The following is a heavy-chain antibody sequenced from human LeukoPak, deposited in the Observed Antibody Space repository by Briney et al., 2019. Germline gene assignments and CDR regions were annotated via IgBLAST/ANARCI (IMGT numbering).Heavy chain of an antibody. CDR3: ARVPTPICGGDCYIFDY. V-gene: IGHV5-51*01. J-gene: IGHJ4*02. CDR2: IYPGDSDT. CDR1: GYSFTSYW. D-gene: IGHD2-21*02. Sequence: GESLKISCKGSGYSFTSYWIGWVRQMPGKGLEWMGIIYPGDSDTRYSPSFQGQVTISADKSISTAYLQWSSLKASDTAMYYCARVPTPICGGDCYIFDYWGQGTLVTVSS.